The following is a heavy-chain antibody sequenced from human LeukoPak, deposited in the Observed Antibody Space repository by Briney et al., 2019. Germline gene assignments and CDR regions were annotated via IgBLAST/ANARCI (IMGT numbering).Heavy chain of an antibody. Sequence: GGSLRLSCAASGFTFSSYSMNWVLQAPGKGLEWVSYISSSSSTIYYADSVKGRFTISRDNAKNSLYLQMNSLRDEDTAVYYCARTRTTVAPYFDYWGQGTLVTVSS. CDR2: ISSSSSTI. CDR3: ARTRTTVAPYFDY. D-gene: IGHD4-23*01. V-gene: IGHV3-48*02. J-gene: IGHJ4*02. CDR1: GFTFSSYS.